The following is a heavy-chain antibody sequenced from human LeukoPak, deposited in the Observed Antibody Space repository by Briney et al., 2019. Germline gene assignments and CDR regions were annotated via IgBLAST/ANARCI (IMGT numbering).Heavy chain of an antibody. CDR2: ISAYNGNT. J-gene: IGHJ4*02. D-gene: IGHD2-8*01. V-gene: IGHV1-18*01. CDR3: ARDCTNGVCYLY. CDR1: GYTFTSYG. Sequence: ASVKGSCKASGYTFTSYGISWVREAPGQGLEWMGWISAYNGNTNYAQKLQGRVTMTTDTSTSTAYMELRSLRSDDTAVYYCARDCTNGVCYLYWGQGTLVTVSS.